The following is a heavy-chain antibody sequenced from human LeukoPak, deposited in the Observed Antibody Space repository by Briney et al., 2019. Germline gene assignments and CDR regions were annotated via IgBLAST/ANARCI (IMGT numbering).Heavy chain of an antibody. J-gene: IGHJ5*02. CDR2: IFPGDSDT. Sequence: GESLKISCKGSGYIFTTNWIGWVRQMPGKGLEWMGIIFPGDSDTRYSPSFQGQVTISADKSSNTAYLQWSSLRASDTAMYYCARFYYGSGTQWFHPWGQGTLVTVSS. CDR3: ARFYYGSGTQWFHP. CDR1: GYIFTTNW. V-gene: IGHV5-51*01. D-gene: IGHD3-10*01.